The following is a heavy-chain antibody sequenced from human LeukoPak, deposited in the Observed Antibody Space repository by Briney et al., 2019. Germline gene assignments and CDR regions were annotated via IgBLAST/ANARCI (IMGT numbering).Heavy chain of an antibody. CDR1: GGSISSGGY. CDR2: IYISRST. V-gene: IGHV4-4*02. J-gene: IGHJ4*02. Sequence: SGTLSLTCAVSGGSISSGGYWSWVRQPPGKGLEWIGQIYISRSTNYNPSLDSRVTMSLDKSRNQLSLRLKSMTAADTAVYYCTRHGSYSHGFWGQGALVTVAS. D-gene: IGHD3-10*01. CDR3: TRHGSYSHGF.